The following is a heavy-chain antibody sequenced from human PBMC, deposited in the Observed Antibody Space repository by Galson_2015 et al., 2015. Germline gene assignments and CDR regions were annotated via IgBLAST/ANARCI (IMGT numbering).Heavy chain of an antibody. CDR2: IYCLGST. D-gene: IGHD1-14*01. CDR1: GDSISTINW. Sequence: SETLSLTCAVSGDSISTINWWTWVRQPPGKGLEWIGEIYCLGSTTYNPSLESRATISVDKSKNQFSLKLSSVTAADTAVYYCARGRLSGNYSPFYYNGMDVWGQGTTVTVSS. V-gene: IGHV4-4*02. J-gene: IGHJ6*02. CDR3: ARGRLSGNYSPFYYNGMDV.